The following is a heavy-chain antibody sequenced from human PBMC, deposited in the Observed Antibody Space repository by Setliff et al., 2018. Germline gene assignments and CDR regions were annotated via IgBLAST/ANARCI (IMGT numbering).Heavy chain of an antibody. CDR1: GGSIRSYY. J-gene: IGHJ6*03. V-gene: IGHV4-4*09. Sequence: NPSETLSLTCTVSGGSIRSYYWNWIRQPAGKGLEYIGHIYTSGSTSYNPSLKSRVTISLDTSKNQFSLNLSSVTATDTAVYYCARAISGWYSAYYYYMDVWGKGTTVTVSS. CDR3: ARAISGWYSAYYYYMDV. D-gene: IGHD6-19*01. CDR2: IYTSGST.